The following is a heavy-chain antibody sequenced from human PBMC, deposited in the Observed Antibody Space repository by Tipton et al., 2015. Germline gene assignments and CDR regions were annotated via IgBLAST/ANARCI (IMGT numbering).Heavy chain of an antibody. D-gene: IGHD6-13*01. Sequence: GSLRLSCAASGFTFSSYAMSWVRQAPGKGLEWVSALSGSGGSTYYADSVKGRFTTSRDTSESTLYLQMKSLRAADTAVYYCAKGLLGGSSAGWCFDLWGRGSPVTVSA. CDR1: GFTFSSYA. V-gene: IGHV3-23*01. CDR2: LSGSGGST. CDR3: AKGLLGGSSAGWCFDL. J-gene: IGHJ2*01.